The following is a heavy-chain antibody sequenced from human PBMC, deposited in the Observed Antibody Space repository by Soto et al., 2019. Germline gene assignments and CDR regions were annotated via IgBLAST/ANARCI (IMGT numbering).Heavy chain of an antibody. Sequence: PSETLSLTCAVYGGSFSGYYWSWIRQPPGKGLEWIGEINHSGSTNYNPSLKSRVTISVDTSKNQFSLKLSSVTAADTAVYYCARDSVLVVVATLMVSYYYGMDVWGQGTTVTVSS. CDR3: ARDSVLVVVATLMVSYYYGMDV. CDR1: GGSFSGYY. CDR2: INHSGST. J-gene: IGHJ6*02. D-gene: IGHD2-15*01. V-gene: IGHV4-34*01.